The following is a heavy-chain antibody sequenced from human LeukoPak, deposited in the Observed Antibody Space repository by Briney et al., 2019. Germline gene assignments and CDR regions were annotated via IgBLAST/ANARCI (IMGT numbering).Heavy chain of an antibody. V-gene: IGHV3-20*04. D-gene: IGHD2-15*01. CDR1: GFTFDDYG. CDR2: INWNGGST. CDR3: ARDGGYCSGGSCYSDAFDN. Sequence: SGGSLRLSCAASGFTFDDYGMSWVRQAPGKGLEWVSGINWNGGSTGYADSVEGRFTISRDNANNSLYLQMNSLRAEDTALYYCARDGGYCSGGSCYSDAFDNWGQGTMVTVSS. J-gene: IGHJ3*02.